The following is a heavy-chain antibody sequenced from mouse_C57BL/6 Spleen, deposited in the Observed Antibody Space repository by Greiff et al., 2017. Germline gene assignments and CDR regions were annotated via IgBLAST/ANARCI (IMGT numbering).Heavy chain of an antibody. V-gene: IGHV1-81*01. J-gene: IGHJ4*01. D-gene: IGHD1-1*01. CDR3: ARSYAEFIYYYAMDY. Sequence: VQLQQSGAELARPGASVKLSCKASGYTFTSYGISWVKQRTGQGLEWIGEIYPRSGNTYYNEKFKGKATLTADKSSSTAYMELRSLTYEDSAVYFCARSYAEFIYYYAMDYWGQGTSVTVSS. CDR1: GYTFTSYG. CDR2: IYPRSGNT.